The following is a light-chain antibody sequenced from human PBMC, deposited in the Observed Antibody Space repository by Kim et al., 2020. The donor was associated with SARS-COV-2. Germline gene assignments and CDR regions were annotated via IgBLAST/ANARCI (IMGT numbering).Light chain of an antibody. CDR1: SSDVGSYNY. CDR3: SSYTTSKTVI. CDR2: EVT. J-gene: IGLJ2*01. Sequence: GHSITISCTGTSSDVGSYNYVPWYQQYPGKAPKLMIYEVTKRPSGVSNRFSGSKSDNTASLTISGLQAEDEADYYCSSYTTSKTVIFGGGTKVTVL. V-gene: IGLV2-14*01.